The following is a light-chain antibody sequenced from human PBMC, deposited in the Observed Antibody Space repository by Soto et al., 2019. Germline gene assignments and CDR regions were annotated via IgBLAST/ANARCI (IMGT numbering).Light chain of an antibody. CDR2: NNS. CDR3: ASWDDSLNGHWV. J-gene: IGLJ3*02. Sequence: QSVLTQAPSASGTPWQRVTISCSGSNSNIGGNSVSWYHHLPGTAPKLLIFNNSQRPSGVPDRFSGSKSGTSASLAISGLQSEDEADYYCASWDDSLNGHWVFGGGTKLTVL. CDR1: NSNIGGNS. V-gene: IGLV1-44*01.